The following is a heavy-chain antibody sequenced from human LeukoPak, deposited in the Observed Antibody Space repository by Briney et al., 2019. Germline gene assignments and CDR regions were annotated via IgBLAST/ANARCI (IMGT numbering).Heavy chain of an antibody. CDR1: GFTFSSYA. J-gene: IGHJ4*02. D-gene: IGHD3-10*01. Sequence: GGSLRLSCAASGFTFSSYAMSWVRQAPGKGLEWVSAISGSGGSTYYADSVKGRFTISRDNSKNTLYLQMNSLRAEDTAVYYCAKEGGPPGLLWFGEAHFDYWGQGTLVTVSS. CDR2: ISGSGGST. V-gene: IGHV3-23*01. CDR3: AKEGGPPGLLWFGEAHFDY.